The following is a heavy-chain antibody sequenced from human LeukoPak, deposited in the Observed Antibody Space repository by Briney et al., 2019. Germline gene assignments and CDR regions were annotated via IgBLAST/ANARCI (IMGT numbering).Heavy chain of an antibody. J-gene: IGHJ4*02. Sequence: AVKVSCKASGGTFSSYAISWVRQAPGQGLEWMGGIIPIFGTANYAQKFQGRVTMTRDTSISTAYMELSRLRSDDTAVYYCARAGYSGYDYPVYYFDYWGQGTLVTVSS. CDR3: ARAGYSGYDYPVYYFDY. D-gene: IGHD5-12*01. CDR2: IIPIFGTA. CDR1: GGTFSSYA. V-gene: IGHV1-69*05.